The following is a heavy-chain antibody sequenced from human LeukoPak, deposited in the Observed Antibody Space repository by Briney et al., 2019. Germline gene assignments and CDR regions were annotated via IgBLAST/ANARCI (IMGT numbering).Heavy chain of an antibody. CDR2: MNPNSGNT. V-gene: IGHV1-8*01. Sequence: ASVKVSCKASGYTFTNYDINWVRQATGQGLEWMGWMNPNSGNTGYAQKFQGGVTMTRNTSISTAYMELSSLRSEDTALYYCARDIAGATKGGWFDTWGQGTPVTVSS. CDR3: ARDIAGATKGGWFDT. D-gene: IGHD1-26*01. J-gene: IGHJ5*02. CDR1: GYTFTNYD.